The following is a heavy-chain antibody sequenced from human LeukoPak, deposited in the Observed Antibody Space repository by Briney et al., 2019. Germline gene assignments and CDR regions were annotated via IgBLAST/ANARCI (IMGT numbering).Heavy chain of an antibody. Sequence: GGSLRLSCAASGFAFSSNWMHWVRQTPGKGLVWVSRINSGGSGTSYADSVEGRFTISRDNAKNTLYLQMNSLKGEDTAVYYCVTSLGPLAEYWGRGTLVTVSS. D-gene: IGHD7-27*01. CDR3: VTSLGPLAEY. CDR1: GFAFSSNW. J-gene: IGHJ4*02. V-gene: IGHV3-74*01. CDR2: INSGGSGT.